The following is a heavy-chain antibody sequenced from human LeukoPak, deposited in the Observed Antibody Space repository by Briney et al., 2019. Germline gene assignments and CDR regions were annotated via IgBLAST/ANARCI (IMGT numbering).Heavy chain of an antibody. CDR2: ITSSGAYI. D-gene: IGHD3-22*01. J-gene: IGHJ4*02. CDR3: ARDRAYYDSSGYFDY. Sequence: GGSLRLSCAASGFTFNYYNMNWVRQAPGKALEWVSSITSSGAYIFYADSVRGRFTISRDNAKNSLYLQMNSLRAEDTAVYYCARDRAYYDSSGYFDYWGQGTLVTVSS. V-gene: IGHV3-21*01. CDR1: GFTFNYYN.